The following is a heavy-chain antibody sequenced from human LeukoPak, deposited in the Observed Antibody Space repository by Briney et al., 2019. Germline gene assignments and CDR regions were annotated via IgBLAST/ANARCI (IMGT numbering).Heavy chain of an antibody. Sequence: EASVKVSCRASGYTFTSYYMHWVRQAPGQGLEWMGIINPSGGSTSYAQKFQGRVTMTRDTSTSTAYMELSSLRSEDTAVYYCARAPYSSGWYINWGQGTLVTVSS. CDR3: ARAPYSSGWYIN. CDR2: INPSGGST. J-gene: IGHJ4*02. V-gene: IGHV1-46*01. CDR1: GYTFTSYY. D-gene: IGHD6-19*01.